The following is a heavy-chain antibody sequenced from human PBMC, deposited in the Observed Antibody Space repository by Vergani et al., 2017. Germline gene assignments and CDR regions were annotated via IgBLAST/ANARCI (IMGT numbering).Heavy chain of an antibody. J-gene: IGHJ4*02. D-gene: IGHD3-22*01. V-gene: IGHV3-21*01. Sequence: EVQLVESGGGLVKPGGSLRLSCAASGFTFSSYSMNWVRQAPGKGLEWVSSISSSSSYIYYADSVKGRFTISRDNAKNSLYQQMNSLRAEDTAVYYCAREAGGALLPPPLYYFDYWGQGTLVTVSS. CDR3: AREAGGALLPPPLYYFDY. CDR2: ISSSSSYI. CDR1: GFTFSSYS.